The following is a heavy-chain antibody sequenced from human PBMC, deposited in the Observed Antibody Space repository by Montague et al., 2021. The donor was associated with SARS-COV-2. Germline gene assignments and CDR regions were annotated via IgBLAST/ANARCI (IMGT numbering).Heavy chain of an antibody. CDR1: GDSVSSNSAT. Sequence: CAISGDSVSSNSATWNWVRQSPSRGLKWLGRIYYRSKWHNDYAVSVRGRVTINPDTPKNQFSLQLNSVTPEDTAIYYCTSGREGNYNVMDVWGQGTTVTVSS. CDR3: TSGREGNYNVMDV. J-gene: IGHJ6*02. CDR2: IYYRSKWHN. V-gene: IGHV6-1*01. D-gene: IGHD1-1*01.